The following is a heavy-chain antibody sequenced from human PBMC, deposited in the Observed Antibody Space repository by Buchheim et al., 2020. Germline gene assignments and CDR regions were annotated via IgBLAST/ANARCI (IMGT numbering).Heavy chain of an antibody. D-gene: IGHD6-19*01. CDR1: GFTFSSYG. CDR3: VRGSGWLHDY. V-gene: IGHV3-30*03. J-gene: IGHJ4*02. Sequence: QVQLVESGGGVVQPGRSLRLSCAASGFTFSSYGMHWVRQAPGKGLEWVAVISYDGSNKYYADSVKGRFTISRDNSKNTLYLQMNSLRAEDTAVYYCVRGSGWLHDYWGQGTL. CDR2: ISYDGSNK.